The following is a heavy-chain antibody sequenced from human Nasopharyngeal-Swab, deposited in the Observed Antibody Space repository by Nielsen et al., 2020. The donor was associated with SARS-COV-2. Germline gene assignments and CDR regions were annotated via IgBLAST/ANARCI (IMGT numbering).Heavy chain of an antibody. CDR3: ARIYGSAHIELYFDY. Sequence: GGSLRLSCAASGFTFSSYSMNWVRQAPGRGLEWVSYISSSSSTIYYADSVKGRFTISRDNAKNSLYLQMNSLRDEDTAVYYCARIYGSAHIELYFDYWGRGTLVTVSS. J-gene: IGHJ4*02. CDR2: ISSSSSTI. CDR1: GFTFSSYS. V-gene: IGHV3-48*02. D-gene: IGHD3-10*01.